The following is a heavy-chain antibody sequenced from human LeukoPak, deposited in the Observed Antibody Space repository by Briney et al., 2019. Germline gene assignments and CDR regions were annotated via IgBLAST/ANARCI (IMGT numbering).Heavy chain of an antibody. CDR2: ISSSGSYI. CDR3: ARHRLHRLYYDSNGYYHDAFDI. J-gene: IGHJ3*02. D-gene: IGHD3-22*01. V-gene: IGHV3-21*04. CDR1: RFTFSSYS. Sequence: PGGSLRLSCAASRFTFSSYSMNWVRQAPGKGLDWVSSISSSGSYIYYADSVKGRFTISRDNAKNSLYLQMNSPRAEDTAVYYCARHRLHRLYYDSNGYYHDAFDIWGQGTMVTVSS.